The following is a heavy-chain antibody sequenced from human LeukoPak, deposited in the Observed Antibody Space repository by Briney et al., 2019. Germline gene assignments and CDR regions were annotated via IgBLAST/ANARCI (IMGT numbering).Heavy chain of an antibody. CDR1: GGSTSSDY. CDR3: ARAASYGPYYYDYYMDL. Sequence: PPQTLSLTCTVSGGSTSSDYWRWVRQPPGKGLEWIGYIYYSGSTNYNPSLKSRITISVDTSKNQFSLKLSSVTAADTAGYYCARAASYGPYYYDYYMDLSGKGTTVTVSS. D-gene: IGHD5-18*01. V-gene: IGHV4-59*01. J-gene: IGHJ6*03. CDR2: IYYSGST.